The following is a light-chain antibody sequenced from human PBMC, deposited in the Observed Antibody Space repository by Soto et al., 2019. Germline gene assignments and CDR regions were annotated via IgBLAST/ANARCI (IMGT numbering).Light chain of an antibody. CDR2: GAS. CDR1: QSVSSN. V-gene: IGKV3-15*01. Sequence: EIVMTHSPATLSVSAWEGATLYCSSSQSVSSNLAWYQQKPGQAPRLLIYGASTRATGIPARFSGSGSGTEFTLTISSLQSEDFAVYYCQQYNNWPPWTFGQGTKVDNK. J-gene: IGKJ1*01. CDR3: QQYNNWPPWT.